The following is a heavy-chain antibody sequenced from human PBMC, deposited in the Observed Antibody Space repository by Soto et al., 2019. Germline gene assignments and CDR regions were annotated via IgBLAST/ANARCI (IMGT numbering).Heavy chain of an antibody. J-gene: IGHJ3*02. Sequence: PSEXLSLTCTVSGGSISSYYWSWIRQPPGXGLEWIGHIYXSGSNXYNPSLKSRVXXSVDTYKXXFSLKLSSVTAAHTAVYYCARLAARRRRSAFDIWGQGTMVTV. V-gene: IGHV4-59*12. CDR1: GGSISSYY. CDR3: ARLAARRRRSAFDI. CDR2: IYXSGSN. D-gene: IGHD6-6*01.